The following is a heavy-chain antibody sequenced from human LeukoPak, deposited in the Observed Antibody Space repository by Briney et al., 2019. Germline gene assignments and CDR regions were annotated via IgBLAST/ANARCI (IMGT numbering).Heavy chain of an antibody. CDR2: IKHDGSEK. Sequence: PGGSLRLSCAASGFTFSSYWMSWVRQAPGKGLEWVANIKHDGSEKYYVDSVKGRFTISRDNAKNSLYLQMNSLRAEDTAVYYCARAGLWFGELFDYWGQGTLVTVSS. D-gene: IGHD3-10*01. V-gene: IGHV3-7*01. CDR1: GFTFSSYW. CDR3: ARAGLWFGELFDY. J-gene: IGHJ4*02.